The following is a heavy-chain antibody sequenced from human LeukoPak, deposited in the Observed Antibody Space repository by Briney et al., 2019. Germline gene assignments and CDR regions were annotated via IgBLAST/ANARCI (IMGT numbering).Heavy chain of an antibody. CDR3: ARRRVVPAAIFRYCYYMDV. CDR2: INPNSGGT. Sequence: ASVKVSCKGSGYTFTGYYMHWVRQAPGQGLEWMGWINPNSGGTKYAQKFQGRVTMTRDTSISTAYMELSRLRSDDTAVYYCARRRVVPAAIFRYCYYMDVWGKGTTVTVSS. CDR1: GYTFTGYY. V-gene: IGHV1-2*02. J-gene: IGHJ6*03. D-gene: IGHD2-2*02.